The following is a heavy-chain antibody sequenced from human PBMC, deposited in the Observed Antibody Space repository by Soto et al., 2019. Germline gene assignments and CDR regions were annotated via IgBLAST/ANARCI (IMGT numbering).Heavy chain of an antibody. V-gene: IGHV4-39*01. CDR2: IYYSGST. CDR3: ARLGARRSSAFDI. CDR1: GGSISSSSYY. D-gene: IGHD3-16*01. Sequence: PSETLSLTCTVSGGSISSSSYYWGWIRQPPGKGLEWIGSIYYSGSTYYNPSLKSRVTISVDTSKNQFSLKLSSVTAADTAVYYCARLGARRSSAFDIWGQGTMVTVSS. J-gene: IGHJ3*02.